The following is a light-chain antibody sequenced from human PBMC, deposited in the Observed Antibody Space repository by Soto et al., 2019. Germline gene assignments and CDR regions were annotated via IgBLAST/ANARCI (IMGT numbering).Light chain of an antibody. Sequence: DIQMTQSPSSLSSSVGDRVTITCRASQTINTFLNWYQQRPGEAPKLLLYLTSSLHTGVPSRFSGSGSGTDFTLTISSLQPEDFATYYCQQTSSVPRTFGQGTKLEIK. CDR1: QTINTF. V-gene: IGKV1-39*01. CDR2: LTS. CDR3: QQTSSVPRT. J-gene: IGKJ2*01.